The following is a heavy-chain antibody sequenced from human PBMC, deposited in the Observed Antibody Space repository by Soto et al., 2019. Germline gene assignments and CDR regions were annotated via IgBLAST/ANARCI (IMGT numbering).Heavy chain of an antibody. Sequence: PSETLSLTCDVSGDSMSNNHCCPWARQFPRQGLQRTGEIFHSGSTTYNPPLKNRAKISIDTSNNRFSLILYSMTAADTAVYFCARGDFWSGSDYWGQGIQVTVSS. CDR3: ARGDFWSGSDY. V-gene: IGHV4-4*02. J-gene: IGHJ4*02. CDR2: IFHSGST. CDR1: GDSMSNNHC. D-gene: IGHD3-3*01.